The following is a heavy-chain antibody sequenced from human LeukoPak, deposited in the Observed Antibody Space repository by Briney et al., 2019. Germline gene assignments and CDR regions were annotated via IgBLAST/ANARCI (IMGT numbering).Heavy chain of an antibody. D-gene: IGHD5-12*01. Sequence: GGSLRLSCAASGFTFSSYWMSWVRQAPGKGLEWVASIRPDASEDYCMDSVKGRFTVSRDNAKNSLYLQMNSLRAEDTAVYYCAREGGYSGYDQWGQGTLVTVSS. CDR1: GFTFSSYW. J-gene: IGHJ4*02. V-gene: IGHV3-7*03. CDR2: IRPDASED. CDR3: AREGGYSGYDQ.